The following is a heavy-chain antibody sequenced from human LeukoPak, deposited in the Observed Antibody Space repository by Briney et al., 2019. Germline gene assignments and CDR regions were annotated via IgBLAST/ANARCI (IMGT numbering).Heavy chain of an antibody. J-gene: IGHJ6*03. Sequence: GGSLRLSCAASGFTFSSYEMNWVRQAPGKGLEWVSGITASGDNTYYADSVKGRFNISRDNSKSTLYLQMNSLRAEDTAVYYCATGYQYYDYYYMDVWGKGTTVTISS. CDR2: ITASGDNT. D-gene: IGHD6-25*01. CDR1: GFTFSSYE. V-gene: IGHV3-23*01. CDR3: ATGYQYYDYYYMDV.